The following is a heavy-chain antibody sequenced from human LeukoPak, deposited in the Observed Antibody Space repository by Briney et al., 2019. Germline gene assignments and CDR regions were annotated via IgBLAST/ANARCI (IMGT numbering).Heavy chain of an antibody. CDR1: GFTFSNFW. Sequence: GGSLRLSCVAAGFTFSNFWMRGVRKAPGKGLEWVANIRGDGSEKYHVDSVKGRFTISRDNAKNSLYLQMNSLRTEDTALYYCAKGSLYYDSSVGYYFDYWGQGTLVTVSS. V-gene: IGHV3-7*05. CDR3: AKGSLYYDSSVGYYFDY. J-gene: IGHJ4*02. D-gene: IGHD3-22*01. CDR2: IRGDGSEK.